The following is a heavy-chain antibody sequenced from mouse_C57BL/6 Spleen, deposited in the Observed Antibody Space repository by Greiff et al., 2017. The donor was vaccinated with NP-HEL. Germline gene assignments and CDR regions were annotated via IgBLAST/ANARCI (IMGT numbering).Heavy chain of an antibody. CDR3: ASRDYYGSSYDSLFDY. J-gene: IGHJ2*01. D-gene: IGHD1-1*01. V-gene: IGHV5-9*01. CDR1: GFTFSSYT. CDR2: ISGGGGNT. Sequence: EVNLVESGGGLVKPGGSLKLSCAASGFTFSSYTMSWVRQTPEKRLEWVATISGGGGNTYYPDSVKGRFTISRDNAKNTLYLQMSSLRSEDTALYYCASRDYYGSSYDSLFDYWGQGTTLTVSS.